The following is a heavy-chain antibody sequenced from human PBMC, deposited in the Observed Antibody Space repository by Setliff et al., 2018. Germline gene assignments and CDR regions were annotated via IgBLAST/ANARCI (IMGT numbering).Heavy chain of an antibody. J-gene: IGHJ4*02. Sequence: LPETLSLTCAVSGCSISSGYYWGWIRQPPGKGLEWIGSIYHSGSTYYNPSLKSRVTISVDTSKNQFSLKLSSVTAADTAVYYCARSFSRREKFLLDYWGQGALVTVSS. CDR3: ARSFSRREKFLLDY. CDR1: GCSISSGYY. CDR2: IYHSGST. V-gene: IGHV4-38-2*01.